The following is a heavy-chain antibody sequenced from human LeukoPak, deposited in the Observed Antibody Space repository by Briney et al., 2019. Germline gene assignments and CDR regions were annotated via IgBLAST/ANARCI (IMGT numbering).Heavy chain of an antibody. J-gene: IGHJ3*02. CDR2: IYYSGST. Sequence: SETLSLTCTVSGGSISSYYWSWIRQPPGKGLEWIGYIYYSGSTNYNPSLKRRVTISVDTSQNQFSLKLSSVTAADTAVYYCARRRVKYYYDSSGPREAFDIWGQGTMVTVSS. D-gene: IGHD3-22*01. V-gene: IGHV4-59*01. CDR3: ARRRVKYYYDSSGPREAFDI. CDR1: GGSISSYY.